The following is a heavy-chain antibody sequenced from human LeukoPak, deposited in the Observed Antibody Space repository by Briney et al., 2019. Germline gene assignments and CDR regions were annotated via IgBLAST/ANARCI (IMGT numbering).Heavy chain of an antibody. CDR3: AKGAGGSYGLYYFDY. J-gene: IGHJ4*02. D-gene: IGHD3-10*01. V-gene: IGHV3-23*01. CDR1: GFTFSSYG. Sequence: PGGSLRLSCTASGFTFSSYGMTCVRQAPGKGLEWVSAISGSGGSTYYADSVKGRFTISRDNSKNTVYLQMNTLRAEDTAVYYCAKGAGGSYGLYYFDYWGQGALVTVSS. CDR2: ISGSGGST.